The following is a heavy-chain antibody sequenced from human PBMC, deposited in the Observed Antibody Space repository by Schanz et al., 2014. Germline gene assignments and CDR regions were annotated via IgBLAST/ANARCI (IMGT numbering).Heavy chain of an antibody. CDR3: ARHLVNAYGMDV. V-gene: IGHV4-34*01. Sequence: QVQLQQWGAGLLKPSETLSLTCAVYGGPFSDYFWSWIRQSPGKGLQWIGEIHHSGSIIYNPSLRSGVTISMDTSKKQFFLKVPSVTAADTAVYYCARHLVNAYGMDVWGQGTAVTVSS. CDR2: IHHSGSI. J-gene: IGHJ6*02. CDR1: GGPFSDYF. D-gene: IGHD3-3*02.